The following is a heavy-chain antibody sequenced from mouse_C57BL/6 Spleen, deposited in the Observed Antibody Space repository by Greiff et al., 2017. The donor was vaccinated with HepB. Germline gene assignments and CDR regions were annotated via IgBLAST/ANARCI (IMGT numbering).Heavy chain of an antibody. V-gene: IGHV10-1*01. J-gene: IGHJ4*01. CDR3: VRQGYTRSAMDY. D-gene: IGHD2-2*01. CDR2: IRSKSNNYAT. CDR1: GFSFNTYA. Sequence: DVKLVESGGGLVQPKGSLKLSCAASGFSFNTYAMNWVRQAPGKGLEWVARIRSKSNNYATYYADSVKDRFTISRDDSESMLYLQMNNLKTEDTAMYYCVRQGYTRSAMDYWGQGTSVTVSS.